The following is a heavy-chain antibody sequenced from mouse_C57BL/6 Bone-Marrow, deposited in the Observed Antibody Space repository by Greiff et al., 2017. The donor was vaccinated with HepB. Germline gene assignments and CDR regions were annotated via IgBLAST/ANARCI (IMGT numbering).Heavy chain of an antibody. V-gene: IGHV2-5*01. CDR1: GFSLTSYG. J-gene: IGHJ4*01. Sequence: QVQLQQSGPGLVQPSQSLSITCTVSGFSLTSYGVHWGRQSPGKGLEWLGVIWRGGSTDYNAAFMSRLGSTKDNSKSQVFFKMNSLQAADTAIYYCALIYAAMDYWGQGTSVTVSS. D-gene: IGHD2-3*01. CDR3: ALIYAAMDY. CDR2: IWRGGST.